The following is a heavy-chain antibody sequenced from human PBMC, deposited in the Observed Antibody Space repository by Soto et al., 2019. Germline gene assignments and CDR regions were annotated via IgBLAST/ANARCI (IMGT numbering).Heavy chain of an antibody. CDR3: AKDEARYGDDSSGYDYYYGMDV. CDR2: ISWNSGSL. CDR1: GFTFDDYA. D-gene: IGHD3-22*01. V-gene: IGHV3-9*01. Sequence: GGSLRLSCAASGFTFDDYAMHWVRQAPGKGLEWVSGISWNSGSLCYADSVKGRFTISRENAKNSLYLQMNSLRAEDTALYYCAKDEARYGDDSSGYDYYYGMDVWGQGTTVTVSS. J-gene: IGHJ6*02.